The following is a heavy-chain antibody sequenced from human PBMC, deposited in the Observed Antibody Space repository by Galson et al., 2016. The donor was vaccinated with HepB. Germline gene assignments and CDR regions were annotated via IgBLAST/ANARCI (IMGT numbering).Heavy chain of an antibody. Sequence: SLRLSCAASGFTFSSYAMSWVRQAPGKGLEWVSGISGSGGSTYYADSVKGRFTISRDNSKNTLYLQMNSLRAEDTAVYYCAKAWVSSGYSWNWYFDLWGRGSLVTVSS. J-gene: IGHJ2*01. V-gene: IGHV3-23*01. CDR2: ISGSGGST. D-gene: IGHD3-22*01. CDR3: AKAWVSSGYSWNWYFDL. CDR1: GFTFSSYA.